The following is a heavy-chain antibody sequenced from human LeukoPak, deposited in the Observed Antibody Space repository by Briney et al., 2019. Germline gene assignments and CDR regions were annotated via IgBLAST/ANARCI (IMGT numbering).Heavy chain of an antibody. V-gene: IGHV1-69*06. CDR1: GGTFSSYA. D-gene: IGHD3-3*01. Sequence: SVKVSCKASGGTFSSYAISWVRQAPGQGLEWMGGIIPIFGTANYAQKFQGRVTITADKSTSTAYMELSSLRSEDTAVYYCARNDFWSGYYTYNWFDPWGQGTLVTVSS. CDR2: IIPIFGTA. CDR3: ARNDFWSGYYTYNWFDP. J-gene: IGHJ5*02.